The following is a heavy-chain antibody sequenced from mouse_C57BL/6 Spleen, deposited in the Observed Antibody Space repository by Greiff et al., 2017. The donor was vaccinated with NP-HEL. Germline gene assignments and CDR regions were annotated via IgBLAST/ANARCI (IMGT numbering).Heavy chain of an antibody. D-gene: IGHD2-4*01. CDR1: GYSITSGYY. V-gene: IGHV3-6*01. Sequence: EVKLVDSGPGLVKPSQSLSLTCSVTGYSITSGYYWNWIRQFPGNKLEWMGYISYDGSNNYNPSLKNRISITRDTSKNQFFLKLNSVTTEDTATYYCARIYYDYGLFAYWGQGTLVTVPA. J-gene: IGHJ3*01. CDR2: ISYDGSN. CDR3: ARIYYDYGLFAY.